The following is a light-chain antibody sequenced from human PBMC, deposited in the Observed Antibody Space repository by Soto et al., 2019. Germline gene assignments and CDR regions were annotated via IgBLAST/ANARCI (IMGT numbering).Light chain of an antibody. J-gene: IGKJ1*01. CDR2: EAS. CDR3: QQYSSPPWT. Sequence: DIQMTQSPSALSASVGDRVTITCRASQSISSWLAWYQQKPGKGPKLLIYEASNLEGGGPSRFSGSGSGTEFALTITNLQPDDSATYYCQQYSSPPWTFGQGTKV. V-gene: IGKV1-5*03. CDR1: QSISSW.